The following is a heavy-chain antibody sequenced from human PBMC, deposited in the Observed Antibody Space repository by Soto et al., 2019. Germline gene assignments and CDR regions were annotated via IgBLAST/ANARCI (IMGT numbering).Heavy chain of an antibody. V-gene: IGHV3-48*01. CDR3: ARDALYYYGSGIGGYYYYYMDV. J-gene: IGHJ6*03. D-gene: IGHD3-10*01. CDR1: GFTFSSYS. Sequence: GGSLRLSCAASGFTFSSYSMNWVRQAPGKGLEWVSYISSSSSTIYYADSVKGRFTISRDNAKNSLYLQMNSLRAEDTAVYYCARDALYYYGSGIGGYYYYYMDVWGKGTTVTVSS. CDR2: ISSSSSTI.